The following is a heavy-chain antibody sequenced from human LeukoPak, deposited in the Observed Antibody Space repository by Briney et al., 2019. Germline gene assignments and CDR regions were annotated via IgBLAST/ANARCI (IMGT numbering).Heavy chain of an antibody. CDR3: ARDGYGGVDY. Sequence: SETLSLTCTVSGDSISTYYWSWIRQSPGKGLEWIGYIYHSGSTKYNPSLKSRVTISVDTSKKQFSLKLGSVTAADTAVYYCARDGYGGVDYWGQGTLVTVSS. D-gene: IGHD3-10*01. J-gene: IGHJ4*02. CDR2: IYHSGST. V-gene: IGHV4-59*01. CDR1: GDSISTYY.